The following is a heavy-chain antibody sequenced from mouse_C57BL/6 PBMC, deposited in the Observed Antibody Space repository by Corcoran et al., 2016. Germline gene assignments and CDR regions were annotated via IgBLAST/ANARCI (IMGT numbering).Heavy chain of an antibody. Sequence: QVQLKQSGAELVGPGASVKLSCKASGYTFTDYYINWVKQRPGQGLEWIARIYPGSGNTYYNEKFKGKATLTAEKSSSTAYMQLSSLTSEDSAVYFCARVGDYAMDYWGQGTSVTVSS. J-gene: IGHJ4*01. CDR2: IYPGSGNT. CDR3: ARVGDYAMDY. V-gene: IGHV1-76*01. CDR1: GYTFTDYY.